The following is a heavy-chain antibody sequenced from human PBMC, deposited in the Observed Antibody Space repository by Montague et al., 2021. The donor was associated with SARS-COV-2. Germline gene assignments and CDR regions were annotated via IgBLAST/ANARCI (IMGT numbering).Heavy chain of an antibody. CDR3: ARERQDSSGWSTYWYFDL. D-gene: IGHD6-19*01. J-gene: IGHJ2*01. V-gene: IGHV3-7*01. CDR1: GFTFSSYW. CDR2: IEEDGSEK. Sequence: SLRLSCAASGFTFSSYWMSWVRQAPGKGLEWVANIEEDGSEKYYMDSVXGRFTISRDNAKNSLSLQMNSLRAEDTAVYYCARERQDSSGWSTYWYFDLWGRGTLVTVSS.